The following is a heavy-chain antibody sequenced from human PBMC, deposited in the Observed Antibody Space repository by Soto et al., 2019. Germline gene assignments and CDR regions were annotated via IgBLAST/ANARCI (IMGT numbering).Heavy chain of an antibody. CDR3: AKDTVVRYTYFDY. Sequence: PGGSLRLSCAASGFTFSSYAMSWVRQAPGKGLEWVSAISGSGGSTYYADSVKGRFTISRDNSKNTLYLPMNSLRAEDTAVYYCAKDTVVRYTYFDYWGQGTLVTVSS. CDR1: GFTFSSYA. CDR2: ISGSGGST. D-gene: IGHD5-18*01. V-gene: IGHV3-23*01. J-gene: IGHJ4*02.